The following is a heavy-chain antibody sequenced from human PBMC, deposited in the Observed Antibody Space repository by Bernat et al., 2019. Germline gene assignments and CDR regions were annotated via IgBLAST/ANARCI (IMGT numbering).Heavy chain of an antibody. J-gene: IGHJ4*02. V-gene: IGHV3-30*18. D-gene: IGHD5-24*01. CDR1: GFTFSSYG. Sequence: QVQLVESGGGVVQPGRSLRLSCAASGFTFSSYGMHWVRQAPGKGLECVAVISYDGSNKYYADSVKGRFTISRDNSKNTLYLQMNSLRAEDTAVYYCAKPLVRDGYNHFDYWGQGTLVTVSS. CDR3: AKPLVRDGYNHFDY. CDR2: ISYDGSNK.